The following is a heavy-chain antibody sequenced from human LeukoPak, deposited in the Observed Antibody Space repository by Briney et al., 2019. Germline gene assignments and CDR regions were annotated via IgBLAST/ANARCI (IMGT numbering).Heavy chain of an antibody. J-gene: IGHJ4*02. V-gene: IGHV3-30*02. CDR2: IRYDGSIK. D-gene: IGHD3-16*01. CDR3: ASSYDYVWGSYLN. Sequence: PGGSLRLSCAASGITFSRYGMHWVRQAPGKGLEWVTFIRYDGSIKYYADSVKGRFTMSRDNSKNTLYLQMNSLRAEDTAVYYCASSYDYVWGSYLNWGQGTLVTVSS. CDR1: GITFSRYG.